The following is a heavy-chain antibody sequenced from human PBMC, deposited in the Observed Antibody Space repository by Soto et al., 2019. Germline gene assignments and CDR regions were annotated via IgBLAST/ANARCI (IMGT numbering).Heavy chain of an antibody. CDR2: INHSGST. CDR3: AIAYYYDSSGYSSVFGY. V-gene: IGHV4-34*01. J-gene: IGHJ4*02. Sequence: TSENLSLTCAVYGGSFSGYYWSWIRQPPGKGLEWIGEINHSGSTNYNPSLKSRVTISVDTSKNQFSLKLSSVTAADTAVYYCAIAYYYDSSGYSSVFGYWGQGTLVTVSS. D-gene: IGHD3-22*01. CDR1: GGSFSGYY.